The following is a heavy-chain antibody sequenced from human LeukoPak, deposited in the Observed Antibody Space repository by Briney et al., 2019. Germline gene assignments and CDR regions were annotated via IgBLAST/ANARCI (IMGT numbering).Heavy chain of an antibody. CDR3: ARDAFGSSLDY. D-gene: IGHD1-26*01. J-gene: IGHJ4*02. Sequence: SETLSLTCTVSGGSVTSYYCDWIRQPAGKGLEWIGRIYSSGDTNYNPSLKSRITMSVDTPKNQFSLNLSSVTAADTAVYYCARDAFGSSLDYWGQGTLVTVSS. V-gene: IGHV4-4*07. CDR1: GGSVTSYY. CDR2: IYSSGDT.